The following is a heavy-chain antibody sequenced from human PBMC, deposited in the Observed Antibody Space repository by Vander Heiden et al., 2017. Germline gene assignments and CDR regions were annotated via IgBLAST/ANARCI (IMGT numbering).Heavy chain of an antibody. Sequence: QVRLVESGGGVVQPGRSLRLSCAASGFTFSGYNRHWVRQAPGKGREWVAVVWFDGGDKYYGDSVKGRFTISRDNSKNTVFLQIKSLRGEDTAVYYCARDRTFYGAGDDGFDVWGQGTMVSVSS. CDR1: GFTFSGYN. CDR2: VWFDGGDK. V-gene: IGHV3-33*01. D-gene: IGHD3-16*01. CDR3: ARDRTFYGAGDDGFDV. J-gene: IGHJ3*01.